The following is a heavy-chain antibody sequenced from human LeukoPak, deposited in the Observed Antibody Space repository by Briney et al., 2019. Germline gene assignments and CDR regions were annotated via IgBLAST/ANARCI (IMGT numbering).Heavy chain of an antibody. J-gene: IGHJ5*02. Sequence: GASVKVSCKASGGTFSSYAISWVRQAPGQGLEWMGGIIPIFGTANYAQKFQGRVTITADESTSTAYMELSSLRSEDTAVYYCARSLGFGYYGSGGYSGWFDPWGQGTLVTVSS. V-gene: IGHV1-69*13. CDR2: IIPIFGTA. D-gene: IGHD3-10*01. CDR1: GGTFSSYA. CDR3: ARSLGFGYYGSGGYSGWFDP.